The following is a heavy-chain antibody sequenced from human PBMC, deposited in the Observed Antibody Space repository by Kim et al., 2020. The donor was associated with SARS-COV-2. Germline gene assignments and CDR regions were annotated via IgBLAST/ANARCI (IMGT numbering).Heavy chain of an antibody. Sequence: DYAAPVKGRFTISRDDSKNTLYLQMNSLKTEDTAVYYCTRASDYYYGMDVWGQGTTVTVSS. CDR3: TRASDYYYGMDV. J-gene: IGHJ6*02. V-gene: IGHV3-15*01.